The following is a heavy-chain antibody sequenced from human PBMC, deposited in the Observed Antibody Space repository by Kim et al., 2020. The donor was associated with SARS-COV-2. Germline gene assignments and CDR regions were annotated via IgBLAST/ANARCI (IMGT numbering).Heavy chain of an antibody. V-gene: IGHV3-11*05. CDR1: GFTFSDYY. D-gene: IGHD3-3*01. J-gene: IGHJ6*02. Sequence: GGSLRLSCAASGFTFSDYYMSWIRQAPGKGLEWVSYISSSSSYTNYAYSVTGRFTISSDNAKNSLYPQMNILRAEDTAVYYWARDHPEDLEFLERDYYYYYGMDVWGQGTTVTVSS. CDR2: ISSSSSYT. CDR3: ARDHPEDLEFLERDYYYYYGMDV.